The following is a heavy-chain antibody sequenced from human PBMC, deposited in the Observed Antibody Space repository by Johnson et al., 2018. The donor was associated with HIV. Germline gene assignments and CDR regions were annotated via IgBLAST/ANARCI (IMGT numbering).Heavy chain of an antibody. CDR2: IYSGGST. V-gene: IGHV3-53*01. D-gene: IGHD6-19*01. J-gene: IGHJ3*02. CDR3: ARVGRHWLPRDAFDI. CDR1: GFTVSSNY. Sequence: VQVVESGGGLIQPGGSLRLSCAASGFTVSSNYMSWVRQAPGKGLEWVSVIYSGGSTYYTDSVKGRFTISRDDSKNTLYLQMNSLRAEDTAVYYCARVGRHWLPRDAFDIWGQGTMVTVSS.